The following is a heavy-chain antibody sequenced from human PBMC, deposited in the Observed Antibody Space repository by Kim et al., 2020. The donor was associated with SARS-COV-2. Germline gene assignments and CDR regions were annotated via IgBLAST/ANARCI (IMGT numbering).Heavy chain of an antibody. V-gene: IGHV3-9*01. J-gene: IGHJ4*02. Sequence: GYADSVKGRFTISRDNAKNSLYLQMNSLRAEDTALYYCANQVGAVAGLDYWGQGTLVTVSS. CDR3: ANQVGAVAGLDY. D-gene: IGHD6-19*01.